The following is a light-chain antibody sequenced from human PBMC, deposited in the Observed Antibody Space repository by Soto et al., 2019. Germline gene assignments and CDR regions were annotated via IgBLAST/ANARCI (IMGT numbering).Light chain of an antibody. V-gene: IGKV3-11*01. Sequence: EITLTQSPVTLSLSPGERATLSCRASQSVSSYLAWYQQKPGQAPRLLIYDASNMATSIPARFSGSGSGTDFTLTIDNLEPEEFAIYYCQQRSNWPPITFGQGTRLESK. CDR3: QQRSNWPPIT. J-gene: IGKJ5*01. CDR1: QSVSSY. CDR2: DAS.